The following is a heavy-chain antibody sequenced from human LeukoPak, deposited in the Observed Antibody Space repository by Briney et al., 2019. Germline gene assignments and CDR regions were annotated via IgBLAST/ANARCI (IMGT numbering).Heavy chain of an antibody. CDR1: GGSISSYY. CDR3: AREVDYYFDY. Sequence: SETLSLTCTVSGGSISSYYWSWIRQPPGKGLEWIGYIYYSGSTNYNPSLKSRVTISVDTSKNQFSLKLSSATAADTAVYYCAREVDYYFDYWGQGTLVTVSS. D-gene: IGHD3/OR15-3a*01. V-gene: IGHV4-59*01. J-gene: IGHJ4*02. CDR2: IYYSGST.